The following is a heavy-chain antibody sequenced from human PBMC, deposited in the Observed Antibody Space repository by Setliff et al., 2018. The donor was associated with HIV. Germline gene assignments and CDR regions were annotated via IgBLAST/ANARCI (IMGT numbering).Heavy chain of an antibody. CDR3: ARHVTRDLSYYYDSSGPPGWFDP. CDR1: GGSISSSSYY. CDR2: IYYSGST. Sequence: SETLSLTCTVSGGSISSSSYYWGWIRQPPGKGLEWIGSIYYSGSTYYNPSLKSRVTISVDTSKNQFSLKLSSVTAADTAVYYCARHVTRDLSYYYDSSGPPGWFDPWGQGTLVTVSS. V-gene: IGHV4-39*01. D-gene: IGHD3-22*01. J-gene: IGHJ5*02.